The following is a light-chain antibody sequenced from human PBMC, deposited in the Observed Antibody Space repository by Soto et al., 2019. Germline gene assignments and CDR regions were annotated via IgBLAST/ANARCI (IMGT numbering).Light chain of an antibody. J-gene: IGKJ2*01. CDR2: AAS. V-gene: IGKV1-9*01. CDR1: QGISSY. CDR3: QQLNSYPPYT. Sequence: DIPLTQSPSFLSASVGDRVTITCRASQGISSYLAWYQQKPGKAPKLLIYAASTLQSGVPSRFGGSRSGTEFSLTISCLQPEDFATYYCQQLNSYPPYTFGQGTKLEIK.